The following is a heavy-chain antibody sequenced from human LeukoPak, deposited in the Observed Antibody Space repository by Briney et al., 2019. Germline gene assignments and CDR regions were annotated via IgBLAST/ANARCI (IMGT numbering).Heavy chain of an antibody. V-gene: IGHV3-15*01. J-gene: IGHJ3*02. CDR1: GFTFSNAW. CDR3: AKEASYSNYVGSYAFDI. CDR2: IKSKTDGGTS. Sequence: GGSLRLSCAASGFTFSNAWMSWVRQAPGKGLEWVGRIKSKTDGGTSDYAAPVKGRFTISRDDSKNTLYLQMNSLKTEDTAVYYCAKEASYSNYVGSYAFDIWGQGTMVTVSS. D-gene: IGHD4-11*01.